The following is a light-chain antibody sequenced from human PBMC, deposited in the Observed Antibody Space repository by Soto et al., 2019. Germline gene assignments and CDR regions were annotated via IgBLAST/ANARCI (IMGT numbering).Light chain of an antibody. J-gene: IGKJ3*01. CDR2: DAS. V-gene: IGKV3-15*01. CDR1: QSVSSN. Sequence: ETVMTQSPATLSVSPGERPTLSCRASQSVSSNLAWYQQKPGQAPRLLIYDASTRATGIPARFSGSGSGTDFTLTISSLQSEDFAVYYCQQYNTWTLTFGPWNTVDIK. CDR3: QQYNTWTLT.